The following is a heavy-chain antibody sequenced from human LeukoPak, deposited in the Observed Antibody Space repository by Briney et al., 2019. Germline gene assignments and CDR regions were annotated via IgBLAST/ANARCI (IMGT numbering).Heavy chain of an antibody. CDR2: INADNGYT. CDR1: GYTFTNFA. CDR3: ARVISDCADVNCFKGYFDY. J-gene: IGHJ4*01. D-gene: IGHD5/OR15-5a*01. V-gene: IGHV1-3*01. Sequence: ASVKVSFKASGYTFTNFAIHWGRLAPGQSLEWMGWINADNGYTKYFQKFQGRVTFTRDTSANIAYMELSSLGSEDTAVYYCARVISDCADVNCFKGYFDYWGQGTPVTVSS.